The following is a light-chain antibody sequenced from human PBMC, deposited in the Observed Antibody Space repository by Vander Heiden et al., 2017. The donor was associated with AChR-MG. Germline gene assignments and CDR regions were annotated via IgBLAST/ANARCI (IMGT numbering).Light chain of an antibody. CDR2: HAS. J-gene: IGKJ2*01. V-gene: IGKV3-11*01. Sequence: ETVLTQSPPTLSLSPGERATLSCRASQNVGTYLAWYQQKPGQAPRLLIYHASDRASGIPARFSGSGSGTDFTLTISNLEPDDFAVYYCQQRSSWPRTFGQGTRLEI. CDR3: QQRSSWPRT. CDR1: QNVGTY.